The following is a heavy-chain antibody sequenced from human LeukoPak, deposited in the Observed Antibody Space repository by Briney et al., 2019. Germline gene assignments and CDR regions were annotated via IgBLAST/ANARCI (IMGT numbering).Heavy chain of an antibody. J-gene: IGHJ4*02. V-gene: IGHV3-33*01. CDR2: IWYDGSNQ. Sequence: GGSLRLSCAASGFTFSNYGMHWVRQAPGKGLEWVAVIWYDGSNQYYSDSVKGRFTISRENSRDTLYLQMNSLRAEDTAVYYCAGDTVPFLEWLLPPGDFWGQGTLVSVSS. D-gene: IGHD3-3*01. CDR3: AGDTVPFLEWLLPPGDF. CDR1: GFTFSNYG.